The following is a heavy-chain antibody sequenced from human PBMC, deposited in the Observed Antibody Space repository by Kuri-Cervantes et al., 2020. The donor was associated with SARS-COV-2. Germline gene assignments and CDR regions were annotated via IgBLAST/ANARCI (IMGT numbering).Heavy chain of an antibody. CDR1: GGSISSSSYY. CDR2: INHSGST. Sequence: SETLSLTCTVSGGSISSSSYYWSWIRQPPGKGLEWIGEINHSGSTNYNPSLKSRVTISVDTSKNQFSLKLSSVTAADTAVYYCARGGYSSGWYQRTNFDYWGQGTLVTVSS. CDR3: ARGGYSSGWYQRTNFDY. J-gene: IGHJ4*02. V-gene: IGHV4-39*07. D-gene: IGHD6-19*01.